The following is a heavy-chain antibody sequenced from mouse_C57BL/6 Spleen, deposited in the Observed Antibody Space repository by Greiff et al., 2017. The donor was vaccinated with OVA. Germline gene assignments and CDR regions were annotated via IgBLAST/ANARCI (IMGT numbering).Heavy chain of an antibody. J-gene: IGHJ3*01. V-gene: IGHV5-9-1*02. Sequence: EVNVVESGEGLVKPGGSLKLSCAASGFTFSSYAMSWVRQTPEKRLEWVAYISSGGDYIYYADTVKGRFTISRDNARNTLYLQMSSLKSEDTAMYYCTREETDYGSIADWGQGTLVTVSA. CDR2: ISSGGDYI. D-gene: IGHD1-1*01. CDR3: TREETDYGSIAD. CDR1: GFTFSSYA.